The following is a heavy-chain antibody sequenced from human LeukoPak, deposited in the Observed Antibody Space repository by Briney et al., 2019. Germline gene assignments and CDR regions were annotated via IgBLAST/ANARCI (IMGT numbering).Heavy chain of an antibody. V-gene: IGHV1-69*13. Sequence: SVKVSCKASGGTFSSYAISWVRQAPGQGLEWMGGIIPIFGTANYAQKFQGRVTITADESTSTAYMELSSLRSEDTAVYYCASNRKLLWFGELSHYYMDVWGKGTTVTISS. CDR1: GGTFSSYA. J-gene: IGHJ6*03. CDR2: IIPIFGTA. CDR3: ASNRKLLWFGELSHYYMDV. D-gene: IGHD3-10*01.